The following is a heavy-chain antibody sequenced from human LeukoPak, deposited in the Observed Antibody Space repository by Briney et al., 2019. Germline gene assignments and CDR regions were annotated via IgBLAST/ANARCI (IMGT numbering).Heavy chain of an antibody. CDR3: AKDWGGSYYGNAYDI. D-gene: IGHD1-26*01. V-gene: IGHV3-9*01. CDR1: GFTFDDYA. J-gene: IGHJ3*02. Sequence: GGSLRLSCAASGFTFDDYAMHWVRQAPGKGLEWVSGISWNSGSIGYADSAKGRFTISRDNAKNTLFLQMNSLRAEDTAVYYCAKDWGGSYYGNAYDIWGQGTMVTVSS. CDR2: ISWNSGSI.